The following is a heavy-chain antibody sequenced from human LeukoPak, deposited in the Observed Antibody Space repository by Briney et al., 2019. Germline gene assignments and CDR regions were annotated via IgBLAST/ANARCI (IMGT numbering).Heavy chain of an antibody. CDR2: ISGSGGST. V-gene: IGHV3-23*01. CDR3: AKGSSWYDAFDI. Sequence: PGGSLRLSCAASGFTFRSYAMSWVRQAPGKGLEWVSAISGSGGSTYYADSVKGRFTISRDNSKNTLYLQMNSLRAEDTAVYYCAKGSSWYDAFDIWGQGTMVTVSS. D-gene: IGHD6-13*01. CDR1: GFTFRSYA. J-gene: IGHJ3*02.